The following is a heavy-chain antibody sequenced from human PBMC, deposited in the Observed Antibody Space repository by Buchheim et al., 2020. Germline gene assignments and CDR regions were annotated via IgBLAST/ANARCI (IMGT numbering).Heavy chain of an antibody. Sequence: EVQLVESGGGLVQPGGSLRLSCAASGFTFNNYWMNWVRQVPGKGLEWVGNIRQDGGLTHFVDSVKGRFIISRDNADNSLHLQMNSLRVEDTAVYFCAGDWRASGTLDYWGQGTL. V-gene: IGHV3-7*01. CDR2: IRQDGGLT. CDR3: AGDWRASGTLDY. D-gene: IGHD3-10*01. J-gene: IGHJ4*02. CDR1: GFTFNNYW.